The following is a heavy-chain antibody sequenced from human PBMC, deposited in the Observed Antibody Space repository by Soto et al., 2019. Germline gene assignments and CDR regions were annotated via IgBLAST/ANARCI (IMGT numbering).Heavy chain of an antibody. Sequence: SETLSLTCTVSGGSISSYYWSWIRQPAGKGLEWIGRIYTSGSTNYNPSLRSRVTMSVDTSKNQFSLKLSSVTAADTAVYYCAREVRVDTSGCLDYWGQGTLVTVSS. CDR2: IYTSGST. D-gene: IGHD5-18*01. J-gene: IGHJ4*02. V-gene: IGHV4-4*07. CDR1: GGSISSYY. CDR3: AREVRVDTSGCLDY.